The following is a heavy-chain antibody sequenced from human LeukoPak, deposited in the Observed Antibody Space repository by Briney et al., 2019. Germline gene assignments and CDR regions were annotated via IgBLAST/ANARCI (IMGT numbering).Heavy chain of an antibody. D-gene: IGHD5-12*01. CDR3: GRGGGYGARLGY. J-gene: IGHJ4*02. V-gene: IGHV3-11*01. CDR2: INSSCTTI. Sequence: PGGSLRLSCAASGFTFSDYYMSWIRQAPGKGLEWVSYINSSCTTIYYSDSVKGRFTISRDNAKDSLYLRVSSLRVEATAVYYWGRGGGYGARLGYWGQGTLVTVSS. CDR1: GFTFSDYY.